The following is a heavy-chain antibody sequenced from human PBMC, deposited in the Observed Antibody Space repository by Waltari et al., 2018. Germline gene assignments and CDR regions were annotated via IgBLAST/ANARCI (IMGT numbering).Heavy chain of an antibody. CDR3: AKGDCSGGSCYPSPFDY. CDR2: IRYDGSNK. V-gene: IGHV3-30*02. J-gene: IGHJ4*02. CDR1: GFPFSSYG. Sequence: QVQLVESGGGVVQPGGSLRLSCAASGFPFSSYGMHWVRQAPGTGLEWVAFIRYDGSNKYYADSVKGRFTISRDNSKNTLYLQMNSLRAEDTAVYYCAKGDCSGGSCYPSPFDYWGQGTLVTVSS. D-gene: IGHD2-15*01.